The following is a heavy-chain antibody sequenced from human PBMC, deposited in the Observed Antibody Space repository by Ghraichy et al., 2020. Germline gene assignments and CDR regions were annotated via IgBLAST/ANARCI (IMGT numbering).Heavy chain of an antibody. CDR2: IYTSGST. D-gene: IGHD6-19*01. J-gene: IGHJ3*02. CDR1: GGSISSGSYY. Sequence: SETLSLTCTVSGGSISSGSYYWSWIRQPAGKGLEWIGRIYTSGSTNYNPSLKSRVTISVDTSKNQFSLKLSSVTAADTAVYYCARDGYSSGWYERDAFDIWGQGTMVTVSS. CDR3: ARDGYSSGWYERDAFDI. V-gene: IGHV4-61*02.